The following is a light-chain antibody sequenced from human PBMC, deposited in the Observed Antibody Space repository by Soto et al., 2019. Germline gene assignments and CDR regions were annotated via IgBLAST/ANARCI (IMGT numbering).Light chain of an antibody. CDR1: QSISSY. CDR2: AAS. J-gene: IGKJ2*01. CDR3: QQYYSTPFT. Sequence: DIQMTQSPSSLSASVGDRVTITCRASQSISSYLNWYQQKPGKAPKLLIYAASSLQSGVPSKFSGSGSGTEFTLTISSLQPEDFATYYCQQYYSTPFTFCQGTKLEIK. V-gene: IGKV1-39*01.